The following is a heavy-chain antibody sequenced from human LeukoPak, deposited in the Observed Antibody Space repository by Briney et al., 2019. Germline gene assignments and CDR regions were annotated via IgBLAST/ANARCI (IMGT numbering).Heavy chain of an antibody. CDR1: GGSFSGYY. V-gene: IGHV4-34*01. D-gene: IGHD3-9*01. Sequence: SETLSLTCAVYGGSFSGYYWSWIRQPPGKGLEWIGEINHSGSTNYNPSLKSRVTISVDTSKDQFSLKLSSVTAADTAVYYCARGILRYFDWLSQNWFDPWGQGTLVTVSS. CDR3: ARGILRYFDWLSQNWFDP. J-gene: IGHJ5*02. CDR2: INHSGST.